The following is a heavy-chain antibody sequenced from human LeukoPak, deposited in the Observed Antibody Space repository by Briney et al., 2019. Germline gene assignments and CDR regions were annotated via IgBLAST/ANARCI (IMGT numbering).Heavy chain of an antibody. CDR3: AKDNPPPDDYSNYVEPGGGFDY. CDR2: ISGSGGST. Sequence: GGSLRLSCAASGFTFSSYAMSWVRQAPGKGLEWVSAISGSGGSTYYADSVKGRFTISRDNSKNTLYLQMNSLRAEDTAVYYCAKDNPPPDDYSNYVEPGGGFDYRGQGTLVTVSS. CDR1: GFTFSSYA. V-gene: IGHV3-23*01. J-gene: IGHJ4*02. D-gene: IGHD4-11*01.